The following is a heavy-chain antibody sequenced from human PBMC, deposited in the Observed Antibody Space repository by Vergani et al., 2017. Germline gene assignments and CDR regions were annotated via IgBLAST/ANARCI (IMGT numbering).Heavy chain of an antibody. Sequence: QVQLVQSGAEVKKPGASVKVSCEASGYSFTSHDIYWVRQAPGQGLEWMGWMSPDSGNRGFAQNFQGRISMTRNTSINTAYMELSSLTSEDTAIYYCARDYSNNNHFDPWGQGTLVTVSS. CDR3: ARDYSNNNHFDP. CDR2: MSPDSGNR. CDR1: GYSFTSHD. J-gene: IGHJ5*02. V-gene: IGHV1-8*01. D-gene: IGHD4-11*01.